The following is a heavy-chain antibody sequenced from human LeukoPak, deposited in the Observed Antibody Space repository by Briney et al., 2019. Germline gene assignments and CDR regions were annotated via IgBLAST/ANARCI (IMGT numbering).Heavy chain of an antibody. Sequence: GGSLRLSCAVSGFTFDDYAMHWVRQAPGKGLEWVSLISGDGATTYYADSVKGRFTISRDNTKNSLYLQMNSLRTEDTALYYCAKTPPSYGRWGQGTLVTVSS. J-gene: IGHJ4*02. CDR3: AKTPPSYGR. CDR2: ISGDGATT. V-gene: IGHV3-43*02. D-gene: IGHD1-14*01. CDR1: GFTFDDYA.